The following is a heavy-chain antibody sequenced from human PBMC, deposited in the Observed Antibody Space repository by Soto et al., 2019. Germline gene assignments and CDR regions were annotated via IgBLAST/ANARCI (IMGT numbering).Heavy chain of an antibody. V-gene: IGHV1-18*04. CDR3: ERDGIVLMVYATRYGTDV. CDR1: GYTFTSYG. D-gene: IGHD2-8*01. J-gene: IGHJ6*04. CDR2: ISAYNGNT. Sequence: ASVKVSCKASGYTFTSYGISWVRQAPGQGLEWMGWISAYNGNTNYAQKLQGRVTMTTDTSTSTAYMELRSLRSDDTAVYYCERDGIVLMVYATRYGTDVWGKGTTVTFSS.